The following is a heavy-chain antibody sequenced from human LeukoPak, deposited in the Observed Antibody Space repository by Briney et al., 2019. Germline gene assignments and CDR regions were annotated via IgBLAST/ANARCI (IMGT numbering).Heavy chain of an antibody. CDR1: GITLSNYG. CDR3: AKRGIVIRAVIIIGFHKEAYYFDY. CDR2: ISERGGST. D-gene: IGHD3-10*01. J-gene: IGHJ4*02. Sequence: QPGGSLRLSCVVSGITLSNYGMGWVRQAPGKGLEWVSGISERGGSTNYADSVKGRFIISRDTSKNTVYLQMNSLRVEDTAVYFCAKRGIVIRAVIIIGFHKEAYYFDYWGQGILVTVSS. V-gene: IGHV3-23*01.